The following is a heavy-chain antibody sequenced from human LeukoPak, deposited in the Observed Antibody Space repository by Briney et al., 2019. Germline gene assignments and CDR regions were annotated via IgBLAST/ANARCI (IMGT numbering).Heavy chain of an antibody. CDR2: IHYSGST. V-gene: IGHV4-31*03. CDR3: ARNKAYGDYLDY. D-gene: IGHD4-17*01. Sequence: SETLSLTCTVSGGSISSGGYYWSWIRQHPGKGLEWIGNIHYSGSTYYNPSLKSRVTISVDTSKNQFSLKLSPVTAADTAVYYCARNKAYGDYLDYWGQGTLVTVSS. J-gene: IGHJ4*02. CDR1: GGSISSGGYY.